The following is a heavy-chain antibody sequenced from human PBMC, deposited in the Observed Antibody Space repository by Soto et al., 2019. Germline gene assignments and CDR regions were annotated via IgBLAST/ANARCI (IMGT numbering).Heavy chain of an antibody. D-gene: IGHD4-17*01. J-gene: IGHJ6*02. CDR1: GFSLTNGRMG. Sequence: QVTLKESGPVLVKPTEPLTLTCSVSGFSLTNGRMGVSWIRQPPGKALEWLAHFFSDAERSYSTSMQSRLNMYMDASGSQVVLTMTNMAPADTATYFCARMDGDYNYYGLDVWGHGIAVTVSS. V-gene: IGHV2-26*01. CDR2: FFSDAER. CDR3: ARMDGDYNYYGLDV.